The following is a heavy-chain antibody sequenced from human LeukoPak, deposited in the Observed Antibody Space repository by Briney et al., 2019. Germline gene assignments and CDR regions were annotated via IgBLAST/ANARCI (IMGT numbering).Heavy chain of an antibody. CDR2: ISWNSGSI. V-gene: IGHV3-9*01. CDR1: GFTFDDYA. Sequence: GGSLRLSCAASGFTFDDYAMHWVRQAPGKGLEWVSGISWNSGSIGYADSVKGRFTISRDNAKNSLYLQMNSLGAEDTALYYCAKDRGYCTNGVCYDRSYYYYGMDVWGQGTTVTVSS. D-gene: IGHD2-8*01. J-gene: IGHJ6*02. CDR3: AKDRGYCTNGVCYDRSYYYYGMDV.